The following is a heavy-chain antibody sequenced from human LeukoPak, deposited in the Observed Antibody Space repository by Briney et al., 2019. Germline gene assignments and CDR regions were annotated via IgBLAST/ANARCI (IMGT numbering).Heavy chain of an antibody. CDR3: AREREVPLDY. CDR2: ITSDGSST. Sequence: PGGSLRLPCAASGFTFSNYWMHWVRQAPGKGLAWVSRITSDGSSTSYADSVKGRFTISRDNAKNTLYLQMNSLRAEDTAVYYCAREREVPLDYWGQGTLVTVSS. D-gene: IGHD1-26*01. V-gene: IGHV3-74*01. CDR1: GFTFSNYW. J-gene: IGHJ4*02.